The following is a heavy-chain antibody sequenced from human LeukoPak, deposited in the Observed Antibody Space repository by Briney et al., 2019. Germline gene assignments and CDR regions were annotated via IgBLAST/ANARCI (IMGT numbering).Heavy chain of an antibody. Sequence: ASVTVPCKASGYTFTSYGISWVRQPHGPGHEWMGWMSVYDGSTNYAQTLQDRVTMTTDASTSTAYIVQRNLRSDDTAGYYCARDGRCSGGSCYSEAFDIWGEGTIVTVSS. CDR2: MSVYDGST. V-gene: IGHV1-18*01. CDR1: GYTFTSYG. J-gene: IGHJ3*02. CDR3: ARDGRCSGGSCYSEAFDI. D-gene: IGHD2-15*01.